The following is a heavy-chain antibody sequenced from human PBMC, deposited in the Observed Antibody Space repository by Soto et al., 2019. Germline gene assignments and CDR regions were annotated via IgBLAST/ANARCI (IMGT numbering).Heavy chain of an antibody. J-gene: IGHJ6*02. CDR2: INPNTGGT. Sequence: QVQLVQSGAEVKKPGASVKVSCKASGYTFTNHYMHWVRQAPGQGLEWMGWINPNTGGTNYAQKFQGCVTMTRDTSITTAYMEVSRLKSDDTAVYYCARADRRGHCYGMDVWGQGTTVTVSS. D-gene: IGHD3-16*01. CDR1: GYTFTNHY. CDR3: ARADRRGHCYGMDV. V-gene: IGHV1-2*04.